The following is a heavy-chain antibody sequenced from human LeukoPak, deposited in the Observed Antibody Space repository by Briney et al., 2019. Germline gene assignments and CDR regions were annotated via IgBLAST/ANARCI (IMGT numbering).Heavy chain of an antibody. J-gene: IGHJ3*02. Sequence: GGPLRLSCAASGFTFSSYAMNWVRQAPGKGLEWVSAISGSGGNTYYADSVKGRFTISRDNSKNTLYLQMNSLRAEDTAVYYCAKDSSSWFRDAFDIWGRGTMVTVSS. D-gene: IGHD6-13*01. CDR1: GFTFSSYA. CDR2: ISGSGGNT. V-gene: IGHV3-23*01. CDR3: AKDSSSWFRDAFDI.